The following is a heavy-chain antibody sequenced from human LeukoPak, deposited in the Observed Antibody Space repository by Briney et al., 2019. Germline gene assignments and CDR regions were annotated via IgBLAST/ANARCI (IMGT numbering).Heavy chain of an antibody. D-gene: IGHD4-11*01. V-gene: IGHV3-33*01. CDR3: ARDAQRGFDYSNSLEY. CDR1: GFIFSHHG. CDR2: IWSDGSNR. J-gene: IGHJ4*01. Sequence: RGALRLSCAASGFIFSHHGMHWVRQAPGKRLEGVADIWSDGSNRFYAGSVKARFTISRDNSQNTVFLQMNSLRVEDTAMYYCARDAQRGFDYSNSLEYWGHGTLVTVSS.